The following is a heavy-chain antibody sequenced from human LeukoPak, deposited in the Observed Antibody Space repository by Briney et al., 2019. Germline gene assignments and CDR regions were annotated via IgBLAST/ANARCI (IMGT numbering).Heavy chain of an antibody. V-gene: IGHV3-23*01. Sequence: GGSLRLSCAASGFTFSTFAMIWVRQPPGKGLEWVSSIFPSGGEIHYADSVKGRFTVSRDNSKNTVYLQMNSLRAEDTAIYYCARGSGFETGDYWGQGTLVTVSS. D-gene: IGHD5-12*01. CDR1: GFTFSTFA. CDR3: ARGSGFETGDY. CDR2: IFPSGGEI. J-gene: IGHJ4*02.